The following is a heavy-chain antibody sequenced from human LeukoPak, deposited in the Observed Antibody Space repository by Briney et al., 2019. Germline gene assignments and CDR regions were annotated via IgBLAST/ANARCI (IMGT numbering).Heavy chain of an antibody. D-gene: IGHD4-11*01. CDR2: ISYDGSNK. CDR1: GFTFSSYG. CDR3: ARNHDYSNFLHVYHFYMDL. J-gene: IGHJ6*03. Sequence: PGGSLRLSCAASGFTFSSYGMHWVRQAPGKGLEWVAVISYDGSNKYYADSVKGRFTISRDNSKNTLYLQMNSLRAEDAAVYYCARNHDYSNFLHVYHFYMDLWGKGTTVTVPS. V-gene: IGHV3-30*03.